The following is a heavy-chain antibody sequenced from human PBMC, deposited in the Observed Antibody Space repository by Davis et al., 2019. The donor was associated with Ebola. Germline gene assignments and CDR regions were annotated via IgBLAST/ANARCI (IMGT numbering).Heavy chain of an antibody. CDR2: ISGSGYST. Sequence: PGGSLRLSCAASGFTFSSYGMHWVRQAPGKGLEWVSAISGSGYSTYSAESVKGRFTFSRDNSKNTLYLQMNSLRAEDTAVYYCAKNGRGGTVVTSYYYYGMDVWGQGTTVTVSS. CDR1: GFTFSSYG. J-gene: IGHJ6*02. D-gene: IGHD4-23*01. V-gene: IGHV3-23*01. CDR3: AKNGRGGTVVTSYYYYGMDV.